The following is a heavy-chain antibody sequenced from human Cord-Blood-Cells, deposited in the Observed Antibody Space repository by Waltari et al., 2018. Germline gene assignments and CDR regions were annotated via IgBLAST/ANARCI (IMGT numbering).Heavy chain of an antibody. Sequence: QVPLVQSGAEVKKPGASVKVSCKASGYTFTGYYMHWVRQAPGQGLEWMGWINPNSGGTNYAQKFPGRVTMTRETSISTAYMELSRLRSDDTAVYYCARDYDILTGYFTEDAFDIWGQGTRVTVSS. CDR2: INPNSGGT. CDR1: GYTFTGYY. D-gene: IGHD3-9*01. V-gene: IGHV1-2*02. J-gene: IGHJ3*02. CDR3: ARDYDILTGYFTEDAFDI.